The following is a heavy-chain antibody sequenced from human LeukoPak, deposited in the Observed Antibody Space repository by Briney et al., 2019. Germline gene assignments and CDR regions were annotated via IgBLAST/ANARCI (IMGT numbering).Heavy chain of an antibody. CDR1: SGSMRNYY. Sequence: SETLSLTCTVSSGSMRNYYWSWIRQPPGKGLQWIGCIYYSGSTSYNPSLKSRVTISVDTSKNQFSVKLSSATAADTAVYYCARDQRTVGYYGMDVWGRGTTVTVSS. CDR3: ARDQRTVGYYGMDV. V-gene: IGHV4-59*01. J-gene: IGHJ6*02. CDR2: IYYSGST. D-gene: IGHD1-26*01.